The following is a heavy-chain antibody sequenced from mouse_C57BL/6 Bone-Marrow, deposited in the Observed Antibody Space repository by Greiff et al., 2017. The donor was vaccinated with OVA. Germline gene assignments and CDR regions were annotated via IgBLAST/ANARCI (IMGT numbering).Heavy chain of an antibody. J-gene: IGHJ2*01. Sequence: VQLQQPGAELVKPGASVKMSCKASGYTFTSYWITWVKQRPGQGLEWIGDIYPGSGSTNYNEKFKSKATLTVDTSSSTAYMQRSSLTSEDSAVYYCARYSNYVFDCWGKGTTLTASS. CDR2: IYPGSGST. CDR1: GYTFTSYW. V-gene: IGHV1-55*01. CDR3: ARYSNYVFDC. D-gene: IGHD2-5*01.